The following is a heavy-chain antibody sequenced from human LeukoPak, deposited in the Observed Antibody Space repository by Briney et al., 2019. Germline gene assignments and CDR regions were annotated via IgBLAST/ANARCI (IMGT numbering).Heavy chain of an antibody. V-gene: IGHV1-46*01. D-gene: IGHD6-6*01. CDR2: INPSGGST. CDR1: GYTFTSYY. CDR3: ARDLGYSSSSAYYYYYMDV. J-gene: IGHJ6*03. Sequence: ASVKVSCKASGYTFTSYYMHWVRQAPGQGLGWMGIINPSGGSTSYAQKFQGRVTMIRDMSTSTVYMELSSLRSEDTAVYYCARDLGYSSSSAYYYYYMDVWGKGTTVTVSS.